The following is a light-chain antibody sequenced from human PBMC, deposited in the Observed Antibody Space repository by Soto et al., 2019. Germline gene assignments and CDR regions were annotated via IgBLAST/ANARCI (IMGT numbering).Light chain of an antibody. Sequence: QSVLTQPPSVSGAPGQRVTISCTGSSSNIGAGCDVHWYQQLPGTAPKLLIYGNSNRPSGVPDRFSGSKSGTSASLAITGLQAEDEADYYCQSYDSSLSGSVLGTGTKLTVL. V-gene: IGLV1-40*01. CDR3: QSYDSSLSGSV. CDR1: SSNIGAGCD. J-gene: IGLJ1*01. CDR2: GNS.